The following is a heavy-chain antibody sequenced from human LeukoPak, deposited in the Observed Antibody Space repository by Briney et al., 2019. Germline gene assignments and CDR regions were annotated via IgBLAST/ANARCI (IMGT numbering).Heavy chain of an antibody. CDR1: GASISSYYY. CDR3: AAGTPALEY. Sequence: SETLSLTCTVSGASISSYYYWSWIRQPPGKGVEWIGYIYDSGRTNYDPSLKSRVAIFVDTSKNQFSLKLTSVTAADTAVYYCAAGTPALEYWGQGSLVTVCS. V-gene: IGHV4-4*08. D-gene: IGHD2-15*01. CDR2: IYDSGRT. J-gene: IGHJ4*02.